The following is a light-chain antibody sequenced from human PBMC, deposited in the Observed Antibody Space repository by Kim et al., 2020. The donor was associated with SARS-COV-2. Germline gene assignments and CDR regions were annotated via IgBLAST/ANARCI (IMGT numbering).Light chain of an antibody. CDR2: GAS. J-gene: IGKJ2*01. V-gene: IGKV3-20*01. CDR1: QSVSSNY. CDR3: QQYGSSPYT. Sequence: EIVLTQSPGTLSLSPGERATLSCRASQSVSSNYLAWYQQEPGQAPRLHIYGASSRAVGIPDRFSGSGSGTDFTLTISRLEPEDFAVYYCQQYGSSPYTFGQGTKLEI.